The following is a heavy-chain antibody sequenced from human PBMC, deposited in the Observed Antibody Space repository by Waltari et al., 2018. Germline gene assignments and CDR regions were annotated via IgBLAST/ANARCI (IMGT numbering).Heavy chain of an antibody. CDR2: ISSSGSTI. V-gene: IGHV3-48*03. Sequence: EVQLVESGGGLVQPGGSLRLSCAAAGFTCSSYEMNWVRQAPGKGLEWVSYISSSGSTIYYADSVKGRFTISRDNAKNSLYLQMNSLRAEDTAVYYCARDGGMVYAMDYWGQGTLVTVSS. CDR1: GFTCSSYE. CDR3: ARDGGMVYAMDY. J-gene: IGHJ4*02. D-gene: IGHD2-8*01.